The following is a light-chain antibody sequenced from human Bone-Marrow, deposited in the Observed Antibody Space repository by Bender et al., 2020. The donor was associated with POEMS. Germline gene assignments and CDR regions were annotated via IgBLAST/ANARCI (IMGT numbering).Light chain of an antibody. J-gene: IGLJ2*01. V-gene: IGLV2-14*02. CDR1: ISDVGSYNL. CDR2: EVS. Sequence: QSALTQPPSVSGSPGQSITISCTGTISDVGSYNLVSWYQQYPGKAPKTMIYEVSKRPSGVPDRFSGSKSGTSASLAISGLQSEDEADYYCASWDDRLDGLFGGGTKLTVL. CDR3: ASWDDRLDGL.